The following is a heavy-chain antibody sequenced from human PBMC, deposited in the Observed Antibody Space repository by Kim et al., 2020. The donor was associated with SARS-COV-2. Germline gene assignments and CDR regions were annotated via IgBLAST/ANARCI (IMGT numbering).Heavy chain of an antibody. J-gene: IGHJ5*02. V-gene: IGHV3-15*01. CDR2: DGGTP. D-gene: IGHD6-19*01. CDR3: TTTTGYSSGWTVP. Sequence: DGGTPDYAAPVKGRFPISRDDSKNTLYLQMNSLKTEDTAVYYCTTTTGYSSGWTVPWGQGTLVTVSS.